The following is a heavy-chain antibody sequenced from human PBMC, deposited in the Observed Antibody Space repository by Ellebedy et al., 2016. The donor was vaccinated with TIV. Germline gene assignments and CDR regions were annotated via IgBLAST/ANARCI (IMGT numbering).Heavy chain of an antibody. J-gene: IGHJ4*02. Sequence: PGGSLRLSCAASGFTFSTYSMNWVRQAPGKGLEWVSNISSISTSIYYADSVKGRFTISRDNAENSLYLQMNSLRGEDTAVYYCARGLFGSGKYYFDYWGQGTLVTVSS. CDR3: ARGLFGSGKYYFDY. D-gene: IGHD3-10*01. CDR1: GFTFSTYS. CDR2: ISSISTSI. V-gene: IGHV3-48*01.